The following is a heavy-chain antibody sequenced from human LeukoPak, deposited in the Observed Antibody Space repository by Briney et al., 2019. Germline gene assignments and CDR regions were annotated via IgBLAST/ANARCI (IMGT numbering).Heavy chain of an antibody. Sequence: GGSLRLSCAASGFTFSTAWMNWVRQAPGKGREWVGRIKSKTDGGTTDHAEPVKGRFTISRDDSRNMLYLQMNSLKTEDTAVYYCTTSHRGVWGQGTMVTVSS. V-gene: IGHV3-15*07. CDR3: TTSHRGV. CDR1: GFTFSTAW. CDR2: IKSKTDGGTT. J-gene: IGHJ3*01.